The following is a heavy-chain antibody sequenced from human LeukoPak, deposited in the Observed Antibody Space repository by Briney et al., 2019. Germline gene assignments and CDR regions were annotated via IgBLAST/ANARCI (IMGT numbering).Heavy chain of an antibody. CDR1: GYTFNDYC. J-gene: IGHJ4*02. CDR2: INPKSGFT. Sequence: ASVKVSCKASGYTFNDYCIHWVRQAPGQGLEWMGYINPKSGFTLYAPKFQGRVTLTRDPSITTASLNLSRLTSHDTAIYYCARVTGYVMEDYFDYWGQGTLVTVSS. D-gene: IGHD6-13*01. V-gene: IGHV1-2*02. CDR3: ARVTGYVMEDYFDY.